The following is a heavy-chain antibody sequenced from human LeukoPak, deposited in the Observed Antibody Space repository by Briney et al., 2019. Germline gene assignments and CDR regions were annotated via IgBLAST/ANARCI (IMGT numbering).Heavy chain of an antibody. J-gene: IGHJ5*02. Sequence: ASVKVSCKASGGTFSSYAISWVRQAPGQGLEWMGGIIPIFGTANYAQKFQGRVTITTDESTSTAYMELSSLRSEDTAVYYCARGVLRFLEWPARNWFDRWGRGTLVTVSS. V-gene: IGHV1-69*05. CDR1: GGTFSSYA. CDR3: ARGVLRFLEWPARNWFDR. CDR2: IIPIFGTA. D-gene: IGHD3-3*01.